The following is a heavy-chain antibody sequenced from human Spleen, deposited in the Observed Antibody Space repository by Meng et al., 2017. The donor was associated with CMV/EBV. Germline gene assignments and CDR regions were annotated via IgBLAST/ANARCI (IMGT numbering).Heavy chain of an antibody. CDR3: ARGPGRSDY. Sequence: SETLSLTCSVSGGSVSSGSYYWNWIRQPPGKGLEWIGYIYYSGSIKYNPSLKSRVTISRDTSKNQFSLKLTSVTAADTAVYYCARGPGRSDYWGQGTLVTVSS. CDR1: GGSVSSGSYY. CDR2: IYYSGSI. D-gene: IGHD7-27*01. V-gene: IGHV4-61*01. J-gene: IGHJ4*02.